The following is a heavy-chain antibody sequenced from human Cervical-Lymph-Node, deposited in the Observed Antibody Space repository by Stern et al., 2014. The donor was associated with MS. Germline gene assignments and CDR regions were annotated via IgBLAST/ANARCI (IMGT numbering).Heavy chain of an antibody. D-gene: IGHD2-8*02. J-gene: IGHJ6*02. V-gene: IGHV3-9*01. CDR1: GFTFDDYA. CDR3: ARNSQKGKYWLINYYYSGLDV. CDR2: INWNSGST. Sequence: EVQLVESGGGLVQPGRSLRLSCAASGFTFDDYAMHWVRQAPGKGLEWVSGINWNSGSTGYADSVKGRFTISRDDAKNSLYLQMTGLRGEDTALYYCARNSQKGKYWLINYYYSGLDVWGQGTTVIVSS.